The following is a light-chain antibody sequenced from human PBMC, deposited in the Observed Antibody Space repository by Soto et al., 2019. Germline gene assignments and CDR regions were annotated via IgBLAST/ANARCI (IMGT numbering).Light chain of an antibody. V-gene: IGLV1-44*01. CDR2: SNN. CDR3: VAWDDSLNGYVV. CDR1: SSNIGSNT. J-gene: IGLJ2*01. Sequence: QSVLTRPPSASGVPGQRGTISCSGSSSNIGSNTVNWYQQLPGTAPKLVIYSNNQRPSGVPDRFSGSKSGTSASLAISGLQSEDEADYYCVAWDDSLNGYVVFGGGTKVTVL.